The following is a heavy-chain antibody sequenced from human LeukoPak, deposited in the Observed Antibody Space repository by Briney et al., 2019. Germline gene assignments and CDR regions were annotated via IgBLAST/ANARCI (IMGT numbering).Heavy chain of an antibody. CDR3: ARDYSSSWYESDAFDI. Sequence: PSETLSLTCTVSGGSISSYYWSWIRQPPGKGLEWIGYIYYSGSTNYNPSLKSRVTISVDTSKNQFSLKLSSVTAADTAVYYCARDYSSSWYESDAFDIWGQGTMVTVSP. D-gene: IGHD6-13*01. CDR1: GGSISSYY. J-gene: IGHJ3*02. CDR2: IYYSGST. V-gene: IGHV4-59*01.